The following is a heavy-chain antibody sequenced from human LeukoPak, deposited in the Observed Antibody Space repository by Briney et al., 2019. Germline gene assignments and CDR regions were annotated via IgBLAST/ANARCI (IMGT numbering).Heavy chain of an antibody. D-gene: IGHD3-22*01. J-gene: IGHJ6*02. Sequence: GGSLRLSCAASGFTFSSYWMSWVRQAPVKGLEWVANIKQDGSEKYYVDSVKGRFTISRDNAKNSLYLQMNSLRAEDTAVYYCARDRSAYYYDSSGYYYGYYYYYGMDVWGQGTTVTVSS. CDR3: ARDRSAYYYDSSGYYYGYYYYYGMDV. V-gene: IGHV3-7*01. CDR1: GFTFSSYW. CDR2: IKQDGSEK.